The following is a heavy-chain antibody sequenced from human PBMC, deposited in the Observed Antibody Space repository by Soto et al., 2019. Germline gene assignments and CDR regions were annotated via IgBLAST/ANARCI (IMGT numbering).Heavy chain of an antibody. CDR1: GFTFSNAW. Sequence: PGGSLRLSCAASGFTFSNAWMSWVRQAPGKGLEWVGRIKSKTDGGTTDYAAPVKGRFTISRDDSKNTLYLQMNSLKTEDTAVYHCTTGTPPVSVFDYWGQGTLVTVSS. D-gene: IGHD4-17*01. V-gene: IGHV3-15*01. J-gene: IGHJ4*02. CDR3: TTGTPPVSVFDY. CDR2: IKSKTDGGTT.